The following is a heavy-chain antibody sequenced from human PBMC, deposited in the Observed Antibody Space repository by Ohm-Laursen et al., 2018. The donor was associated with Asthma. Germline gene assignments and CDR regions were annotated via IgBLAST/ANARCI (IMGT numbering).Heavy chain of an antibody. V-gene: IGHV1-69*13. J-gene: IGHJ4*02. CDR2: IIPIFGTA. CDR1: GGTFSSYA. Sequence: ASVKVSCKASGGTFSSYAISWVRQAPGQGLEWMGGIIPIFGTANYAQKFQGRVTITADESTSTAYMELSSLRSEDTAVYYCARAANYYDSSGYLDYWGQGTLVTVSS. CDR3: ARAANYYDSSGYLDY. D-gene: IGHD3-22*01.